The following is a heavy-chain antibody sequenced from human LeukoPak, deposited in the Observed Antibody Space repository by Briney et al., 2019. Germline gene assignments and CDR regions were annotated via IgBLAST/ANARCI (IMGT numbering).Heavy chain of an antibody. D-gene: IGHD3-22*01. CDR3: ARTDYYDSSGYTAPLGYYYYMDV. Sequence: ASVKVSCKASGYTFTGYYMHWVRQAPGQGLEWMGWISAYNGNTNYAQKLQGRVTMTTDTSTSTAYMELRSLRSDDTAVYYCARTDYYDSSGYTAPLGYYYYMDVWGKGTTVTVSS. V-gene: IGHV1-18*04. CDR2: ISAYNGNT. CDR1: GYTFTGYY. J-gene: IGHJ6*03.